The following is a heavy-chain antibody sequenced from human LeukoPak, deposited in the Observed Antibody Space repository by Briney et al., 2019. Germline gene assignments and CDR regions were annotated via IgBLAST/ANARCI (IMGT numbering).Heavy chain of an antibody. D-gene: IGHD3-10*01. CDR1: GYTFTSYD. CDR2: MNPNSGNT. J-gene: IGHJ6*02. CDR3: ARGRYYYSSGSYSRGGKYYYYGMDV. V-gene: IGHV1-8*01. Sequence: GASVKVSCKASGYTFTSYDINWVRQATGQGLEWMGWMNPNSGNTGYAQKFQGRVTMTRNTSISTAYMELSSLRSEDTAVYYCARGRYYYSSGSYSRGGKYYYYGMDVWGQGTTVTVSS.